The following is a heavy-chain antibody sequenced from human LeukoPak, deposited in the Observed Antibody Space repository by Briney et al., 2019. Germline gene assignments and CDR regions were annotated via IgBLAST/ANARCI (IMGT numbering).Heavy chain of an antibody. J-gene: IGHJ4*02. V-gene: IGHV1-46*01. CDR1: GYTFTSYY. CDR2: INPSGGST. D-gene: IGHD3-22*01. Sequence: GASVKVSCKASGYTFTSYYMHWVRQAPGQGLEWTGIINPSGGSTNYAQKFQGRVTMTRDTSTSTVYMELSSLRSEDTAVYYCARDDYDDRSGYQHSTRNDYWGQGTLVTVSS. CDR3: ARDDYDDRSGYQHSTRNDY.